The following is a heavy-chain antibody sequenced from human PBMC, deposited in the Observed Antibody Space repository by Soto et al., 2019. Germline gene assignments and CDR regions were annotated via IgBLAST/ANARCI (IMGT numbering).Heavy chain of an antibody. V-gene: IGHV4-39*01. D-gene: IGHD3-16*01. CDR1: GSPISSSGYY. J-gene: IGHJ4*02. Sequence: SETLSLTCTVSGSPISSSGYYWGWIRQPPGRGLEWIGSLYYNVGTYYNPSLKSRVTISADTSANQFSLMVNSVTAADTAIYYCARLPSRRWVDYWGQGTLVTVSS. CDR3: ARLPSRRWVDY. CDR2: LYYNVGT.